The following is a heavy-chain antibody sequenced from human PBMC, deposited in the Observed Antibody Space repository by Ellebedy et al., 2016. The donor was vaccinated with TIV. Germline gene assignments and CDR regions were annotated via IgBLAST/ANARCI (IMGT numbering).Heavy chain of an antibody. J-gene: IGHJ3*02. Sequence: ASVKVSCXASGYTFTSYGISWVRQAPGQGLEWMGWISAYNGNTNYAQKFQSRVTMTRNTSISTAYMELSSLRSEDTAVYYCARRDVAFDIWGQGTMVTVSS. CDR3: ARRDVAFDI. CDR2: ISAYNGNT. V-gene: IGHV1-18*01. CDR1: GYTFTSYG.